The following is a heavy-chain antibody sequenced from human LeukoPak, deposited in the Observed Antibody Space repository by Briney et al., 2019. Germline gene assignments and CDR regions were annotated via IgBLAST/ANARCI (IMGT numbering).Heavy chain of an antibody. CDR3: ARGYYDFWSGYFDY. D-gene: IGHD3-3*01. CDR2: IYTSGST. CDR1: GGSISSGSYY. V-gene: IGHV4-61*02. Sequence: SETLSLTCTVSGGSISSGSYYWSWIRQPAGKGLEWIGRIYTSGSTNYNPSLKSRVTISVDTSKNQFSLKLSSVIAADTAVYYCARGYYDFWSGYFDYWGQGTLVTVSS. J-gene: IGHJ4*02.